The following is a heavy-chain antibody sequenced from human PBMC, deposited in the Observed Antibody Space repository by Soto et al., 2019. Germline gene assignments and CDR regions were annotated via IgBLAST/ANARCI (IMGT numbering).Heavy chain of an antibody. CDR1: GFTFSSYS. Sequence: GGSLRLSCAASGFTFSSYSMNWVRQAPGKGLEWVSSISSSSSYIYYADSVKGRFTISRDNAKNSLYLQMNSLRAEDTAVYYWARATPGSYYYYYYMDVWGKGTTVTVSS. V-gene: IGHV3-21*01. D-gene: IGHD1-26*01. CDR3: ARATPGSYYYYYYMDV. CDR2: ISSSSSYI. J-gene: IGHJ6*03.